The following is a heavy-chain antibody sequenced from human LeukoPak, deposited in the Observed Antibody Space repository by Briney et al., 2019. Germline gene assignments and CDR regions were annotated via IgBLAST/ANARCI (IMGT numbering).Heavy chain of an antibody. V-gene: IGHV1-18*01. CDR3: ARVWGEHLQTTPDDDYGDYYYCGMDV. J-gene: IGHJ6*02. CDR1: GYTFTSYG. Sequence: GASVKVSCKASGYTFTSYGISWVRQAPGQGLEWMGWISAYNGNTNYVQKLQGRAIMTTHTSTRTPYMELRSLRSDDTAVYYCARVWGEHLQTTPDDDYGDYYYCGMDVWGQGTTVTVS. CDR2: ISAYNGNT. D-gene: IGHD4-17*01.